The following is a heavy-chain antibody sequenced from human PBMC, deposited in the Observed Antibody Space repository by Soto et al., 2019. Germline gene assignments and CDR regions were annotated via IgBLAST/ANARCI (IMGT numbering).Heavy chain of an antibody. CDR1: GFTFSSYS. CDR3: ARGRPYDFWSGWEYYFDY. CDR2: ISSSSSTI. D-gene: IGHD3-3*01. V-gene: IGHV3-48*02. J-gene: IGHJ4*02. Sequence: EVQLVESGGGLVHPGGSLRLSCAASGFTFSSYSMNWVRQAPGKGLEWVSYISSSSSTIYYADSVKGRFTISRDNAKNSLYLQMNSLRDEDTAVYYCARGRPYDFWSGWEYYFDYWGQGTLVTVSS.